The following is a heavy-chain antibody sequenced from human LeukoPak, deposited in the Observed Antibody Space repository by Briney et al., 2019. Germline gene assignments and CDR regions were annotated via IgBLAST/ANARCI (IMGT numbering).Heavy chain of an antibody. V-gene: IGHV4-39*07. CDR2: IYYSGST. CDR3: AKTTAGYSSGRYPGWPVDY. Sequence: PSETLSLTCTVSGGSISSHGYYWGWIRQPPGKGLEWIGTIYYSGSTYYNPSLKSRVTISVDTSKNQFSLKLSSVTAEDTAVYYCAKTTAGYSSGRYPGWPVDYWGQGTLVTVSS. CDR1: GGSISSHGYY. J-gene: IGHJ4*02. D-gene: IGHD6-19*01.